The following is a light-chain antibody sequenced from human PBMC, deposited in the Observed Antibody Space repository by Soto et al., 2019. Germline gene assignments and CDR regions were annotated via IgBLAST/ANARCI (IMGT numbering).Light chain of an antibody. CDR2: SNN. J-gene: IGLJ2*01. CDR3: AAWDDSLNGVL. Sequence: QAVVTQPPSASETPGQRVTISCSGSSSNIGSNTVNWYRQLPGTAPKLLIYSNNQRPSGVPDRFSGSKSGTSASLAISGLQSEDEADYYCAAWDDSLNGVLFGGGTKLTVL. CDR1: SSNIGSNT. V-gene: IGLV1-44*01.